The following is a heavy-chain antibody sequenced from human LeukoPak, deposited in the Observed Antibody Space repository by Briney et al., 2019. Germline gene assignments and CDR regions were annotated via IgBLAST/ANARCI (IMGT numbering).Heavy chain of an antibody. CDR3: ARSVEGHFDY. V-gene: IGHV3-48*02. J-gene: IGHJ4*02. CDR1: GFTFNIYS. D-gene: IGHD2-21*01. Sequence: GGSRRLSCAASGFTFNIYSMNWFRQAPGKGLEWISYITSNLATIRYADSVRGRFTISRDKAGKSLFLHMNSLRDDDTAVYYCARSVEGHFDYWGQGTLVTVSS. CDR2: ITSNLATI.